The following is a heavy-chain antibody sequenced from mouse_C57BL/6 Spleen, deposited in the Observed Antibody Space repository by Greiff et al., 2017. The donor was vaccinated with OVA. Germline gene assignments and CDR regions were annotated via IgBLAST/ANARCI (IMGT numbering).Heavy chain of an antibody. V-gene: IGHV1-72*01. J-gene: IGHJ2*01. Sequence: QVQLKQPGAELVKPGASVKLSCKASGYTFTSYWMHWVKQRPGRGLEWIGRIDPNSGGTKYNEKFKSKATLTVDKPSSTAYMQLSSLTSEESAVYYCASAGLVFYFDYWGQGTTLTVSS. D-gene: IGHD3-3*01. CDR3: ASAGLVFYFDY. CDR1: GYTFTSYW. CDR2: IDPNSGGT.